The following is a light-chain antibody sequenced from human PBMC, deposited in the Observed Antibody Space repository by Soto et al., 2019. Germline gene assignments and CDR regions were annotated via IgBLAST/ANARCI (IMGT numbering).Light chain of an antibody. J-gene: IGKJ1*01. Sequence: IQLTQSPSSLSASVGDRVTITCRASQDISGYVAWYQQRPGRAPQLLIYAASALQTGVPSRFGGSGSGTYFTLTITSLQPEDFGTYYCQHPTWAFGQGTTVEI. CDR2: AAS. CDR3: QHPTWA. CDR1: QDISGY. V-gene: IGKV1-9*01.